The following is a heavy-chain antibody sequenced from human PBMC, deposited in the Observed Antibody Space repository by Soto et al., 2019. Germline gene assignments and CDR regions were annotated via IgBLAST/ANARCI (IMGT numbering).Heavy chain of an antibody. J-gene: IGHJ4*02. CDR3: ARLYTYGNYYFDY. CDR1: GDSISSGGHY. D-gene: IGHD2-2*02. V-gene: IGHV4-31*03. Sequence: SETLSLTCTVSGDSISSGGHYWSWIRQVPGRGLEWLGYVYYTGSGYYSPSLKSRLTMSVDTSNNQFSLTLSSVTPADTAVYFCARLYTYGNYYFDYWGQGTLVTVSS. CDR2: VYYTGSG.